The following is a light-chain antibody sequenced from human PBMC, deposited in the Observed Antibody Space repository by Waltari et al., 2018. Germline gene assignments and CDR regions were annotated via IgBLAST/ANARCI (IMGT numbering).Light chain of an antibody. CDR2: DVS. V-gene: IGLV2-14*01. CDR3: SSYTSSSTLL. CDR1: SSDVVGYNY. Sequence: QSALTQPASVSGSPGQSITISCTGTSSDVVGYNYVPWYQQHPGKAPKLMIYDVSNRPSGVSNRFSGSKSGNTASLTISGLQAEDEADYYCSSYTSSSTLLFGGGTKLTVL. J-gene: IGLJ2*01.